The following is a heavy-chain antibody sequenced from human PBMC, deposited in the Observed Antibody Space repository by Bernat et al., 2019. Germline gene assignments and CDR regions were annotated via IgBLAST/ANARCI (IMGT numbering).Heavy chain of an antibody. CDR2: INAGNGNT. D-gene: IGHD3-10*01. Sequence: QVQLVQSGAEVKKPGASVTVSCKASGYTFTSYAMHWVRQAPGQRLEWMGWINAGNGNTKYSQKFQGRVTITRDTSASTAYMELSSLRSEDTAVYYCARRRMVRGVTLGGFDYWGQGTLVTVSS. J-gene: IGHJ4*02. CDR1: GYTFTSYA. V-gene: IGHV1-3*01. CDR3: ARRRMVRGVTLGGFDY.